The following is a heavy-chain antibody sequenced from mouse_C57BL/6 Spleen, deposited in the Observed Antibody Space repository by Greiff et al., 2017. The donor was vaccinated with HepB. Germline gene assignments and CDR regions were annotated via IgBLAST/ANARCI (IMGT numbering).Heavy chain of an antibody. CDR2: ILPGSGST. Sequence: QVQLQQSGAELMKPGASVKLSCKATGYTFTGYWIEWVKQRPGHGLEWIGEILPGSGSTNYNEKFKGKATFTADTSSNTAYMQLSSLTTEDSAIYDCASSYDYDPYYYAMDYWGQGTSVTVAS. D-gene: IGHD2-4*01. J-gene: IGHJ4*01. CDR1: GYTFTGYW. CDR3: ASSYDYDPYYYAMDY. V-gene: IGHV1-9*01.